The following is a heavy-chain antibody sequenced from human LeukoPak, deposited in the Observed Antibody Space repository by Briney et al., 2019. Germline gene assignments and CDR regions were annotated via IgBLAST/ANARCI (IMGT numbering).Heavy chain of an antibody. CDR2: ISYDGSNK. CDR3: AKAVDYGDYGDFDY. CDR1: GFTFSSYG. D-gene: IGHD4-17*01. J-gene: IGHJ4*02. V-gene: IGHV3-30*18. Sequence: GRSLRLSCAASGFTFSSYGMHWVRQAPGKGLEWVAVISYDGSNKYYADSVKGRFTISRDNSKNTLYLQMNSLRAEDTAVYYCAKAVDYGDYGDFDYWGQGTLVTVSS.